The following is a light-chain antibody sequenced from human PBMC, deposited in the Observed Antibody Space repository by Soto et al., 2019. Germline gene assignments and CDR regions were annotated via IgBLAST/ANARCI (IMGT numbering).Light chain of an antibody. J-gene: IGKJ1*01. CDR1: QSISSW. CDR3: QQSNFFPWT. CDR2: AAS. Sequence: DIQMTQSPSTLSASVGDRVTITCRASQSISSWLAWYQQKPGKAPELLICAASSLHSGVPSRFSGSRSGTDFTLTISSLQPEDFATYSCQQSNFFPWTFGQGTKVDIK. V-gene: IGKV1-5*01.